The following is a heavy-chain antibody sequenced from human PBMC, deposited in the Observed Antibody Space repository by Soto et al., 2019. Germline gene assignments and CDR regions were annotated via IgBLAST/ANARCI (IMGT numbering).Heavy chain of an antibody. CDR1: GYTFTSYY. CDR3: ARVSVDIVATTRVSGGMDV. D-gene: IGHD5-12*01. J-gene: IGHJ6*02. V-gene: IGHV1-46*01. Sequence: QVQLVQSGAEVKKPGASVKVSCKASGYTFTSYYMHWVRQAPGQGLEWMGIINPSGGSTSYAQKFQGRVTMTRDTSTSTVYMELSSLRSADTAVYYCARVSVDIVATTRVSGGMDVWGQGTTVTVSS. CDR2: INPSGGST.